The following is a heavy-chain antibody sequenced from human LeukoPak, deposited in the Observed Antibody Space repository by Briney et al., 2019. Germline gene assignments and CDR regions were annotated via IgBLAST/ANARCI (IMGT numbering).Heavy chain of an antibody. D-gene: IGHD2-15*01. J-gene: IGHJ4*02. CDR2: ISSSSSYI. CDR1: GFTFSSYS. CDR3: ARDHGSGSADYFDS. Sequence: GGSLRLSCAASGFTFSSYSMNWVRQAPGKGLEWVSSISSSSSYIYYADSVKGRFTISRDNAKKSLSLEMNSLRAEDTAVYYCARDHGSGSADYFDSWGQGTLVTVSA. V-gene: IGHV3-21*01.